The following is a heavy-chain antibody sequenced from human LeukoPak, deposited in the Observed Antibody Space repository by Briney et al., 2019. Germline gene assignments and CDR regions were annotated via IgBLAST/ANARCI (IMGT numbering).Heavy chain of an antibody. D-gene: IGHD3-10*01. Sequence: SETLSLTCTVSGGSISSYYWSWIRQPAGKGLEWIGRIYTSGSTNYNPSLKSRVTISVDRSQNQFSLKLTSVTAADTAVYYCAVGESALGDAFDIWGQGTMVTVSS. CDR3: AVGESALGDAFDI. J-gene: IGHJ3*02. V-gene: IGHV4-4*07. CDR2: IYTSGST. CDR1: GGSISSYY.